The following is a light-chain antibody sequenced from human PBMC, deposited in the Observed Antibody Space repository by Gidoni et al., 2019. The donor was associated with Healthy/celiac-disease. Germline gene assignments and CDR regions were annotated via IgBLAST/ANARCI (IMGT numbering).Light chain of an antibody. CDR1: QSVSSY. J-gene: IGKJ4*01. CDR2: GAS. CDR3: QQRSNWPLT. Sequence: EIVFTQSPATLSLSPGERATLPCRASQSVSSYVAWYQQKPGQAPRLLIYGASNRATGIPARFSGSGSGTDFTLTISSLEPEDFAVYYCQQRSNWPLTFGGGTKVEIK. V-gene: IGKV3-11*01.